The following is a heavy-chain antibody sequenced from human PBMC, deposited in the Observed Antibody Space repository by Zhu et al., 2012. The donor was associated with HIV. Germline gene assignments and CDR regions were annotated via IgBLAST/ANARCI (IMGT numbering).Heavy chain of an antibody. Sequence: QVQLQQWGVGLLKPSETLSLTCAVYGGSFSSYYWSWIRQPPGKGLEWIAEINHSGSTNYNPSLKSRVTVSVYTSKSQFSLKMSSVTAADTAVYYCARHGLGYASKWYRGNWYFDVWGRGTWSLSPQ. CDR3: ARHGLGYASKWYRGNWYFDV. CDR2: INHSGST. D-gene: IGHD2-8*01. J-gene: IGHJ2*01. CDR1: GGSFSSYY. V-gene: IGHV4-34*01.